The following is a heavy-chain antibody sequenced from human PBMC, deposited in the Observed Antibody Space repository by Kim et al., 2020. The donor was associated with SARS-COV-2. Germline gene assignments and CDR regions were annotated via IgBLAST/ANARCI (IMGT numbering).Heavy chain of an antibody. CDR2: IKQDGSEK. CDR3: ARSQVLYYFDY. J-gene: IGHJ4*02. CDR1: GFTFSSYW. V-gene: IGHV3-7*03. Sequence: GGSLRLTCAASGFTFSSYWMSWVRQAPGKGLEWVANIKQDGSEKYYVDSVKGRFTISRDNAKNSLYLQMNSLRAEDTAVYYCARSQVLYYFDYWGQGTLVTVSS.